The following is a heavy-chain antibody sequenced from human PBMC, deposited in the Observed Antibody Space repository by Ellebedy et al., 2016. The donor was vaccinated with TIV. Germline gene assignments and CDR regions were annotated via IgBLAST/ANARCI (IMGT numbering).Heavy chain of an antibody. CDR3: ARRGQCGPDCYSHDY. CDR1: GGSFNDYY. J-gene: IGHJ4*02. D-gene: IGHD2-21*01. CDR2: ISHVGHT. V-gene: IGHV4-34*01. Sequence: SETLSLTXAVYGGSFNDYYWDWFRQPPGKGLEWIGEISHVGHTILSPSLESRVAVSVDPPKHQFSLHLASVTAADTAVYFCARRGQCGPDCYSHDYWGQGTLVTVSS.